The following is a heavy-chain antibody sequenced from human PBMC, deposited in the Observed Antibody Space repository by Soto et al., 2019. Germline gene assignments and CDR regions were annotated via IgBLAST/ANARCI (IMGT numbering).Heavy chain of an antibody. CDR3: ARDLEQYSNYFDY. D-gene: IGHD4-4*01. CDR2: IWYDGSNK. V-gene: IGHV3-33*01. Sequence: QVQLVESGGGVVQPGRSLRLSCAASGFTFSSYGMHWVRQAPGKGLGWVAVIWYDGSNKYYADSVKGRFTISRDNSKNTLYLQMNSLRAEGTAVYYCARDLEQYSNYFDYWGQGTLVTVSS. CDR1: GFTFSSYG. J-gene: IGHJ4*02.